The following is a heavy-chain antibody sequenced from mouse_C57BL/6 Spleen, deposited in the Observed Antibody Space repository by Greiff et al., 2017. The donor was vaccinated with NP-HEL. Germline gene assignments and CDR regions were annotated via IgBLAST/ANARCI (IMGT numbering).Heavy chain of an antibody. V-gene: IGHV1-50*01. D-gene: IGHD3-2*02. J-gene: IGHJ3*01. CDR2: IDPHDSYT. Sequence: QVQLQQPGAELVKPGASVKLSCKASGYTFTSYWMQWVQQRPGQGLEWIGEIDPHDSYTNHNQKFKGKATLTVDTSSSTAYMQLRSLTSEDSAVYYCARRGGQLRLQASFAFWGQGTLVTVSA. CDR1: GYTFTSYW. CDR3: ARRGGQLRLQASFAF.